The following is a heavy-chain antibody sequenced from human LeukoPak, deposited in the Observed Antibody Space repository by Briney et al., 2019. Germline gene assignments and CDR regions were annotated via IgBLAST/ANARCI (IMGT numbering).Heavy chain of an antibody. V-gene: IGHV1-3*01. CDR3: ARVLIRFGETPGY. CDR1: GYTFTSYA. D-gene: IGHD3-10*01. CDR2: INAGNGNT. Sequence: ASVNVSCKASGYTFTSYAMHWVRQSPGQRLEWMGWINAGNGNTKYPQKFQGRVTITKDTSASTAYMELSSLRSEDTAVYYCARVLIRFGETPGYSGQGTLVTVSS. J-gene: IGHJ4*02.